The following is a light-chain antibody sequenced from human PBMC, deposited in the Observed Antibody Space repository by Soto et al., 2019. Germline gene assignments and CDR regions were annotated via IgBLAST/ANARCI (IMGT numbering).Light chain of an antibody. CDR2: WAS. V-gene: IGKV4-1*01. Sequence: DIVMTQSPDSLAVSLGERATINCKSSQSVLYSSNNKNYLAWYQQKPGQPPKLLIYWASTRESGVPDRFSGSGSGTDFTLTISSLQAEDVAVYYCQQYYSTPESTFGPGTKVDIK. CDR1: QSVLYSSNNKNY. CDR3: QQYYSTPEST. J-gene: IGKJ3*01.